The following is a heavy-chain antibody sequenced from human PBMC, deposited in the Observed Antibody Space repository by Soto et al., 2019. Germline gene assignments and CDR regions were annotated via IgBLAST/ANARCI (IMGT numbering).Heavy chain of an antibody. V-gene: IGHV4-39*01. Sequence: KSSETLSLTCTVSGGSISISSYYWGWIRQPPGKGLERIGSIYYSGSTYYNPSLKSRVTISVDTSKNQFSLKLSSVTAADTAVYYCARHVVTVVRRGYSYGHDDAFDIWGQGTMVTVSS. CDR1: GGSISISSYY. J-gene: IGHJ3*02. CDR3: ARHVVTVVRRGYSYGHDDAFDI. D-gene: IGHD5-18*01. CDR2: IYYSGST.